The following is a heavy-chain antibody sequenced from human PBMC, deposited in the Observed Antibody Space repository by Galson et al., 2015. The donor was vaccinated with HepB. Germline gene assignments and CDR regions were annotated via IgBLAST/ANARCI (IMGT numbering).Heavy chain of an antibody. D-gene: IGHD3-3*01. CDR2: TYYRAKWYN. CDR1: EDSVPTNGAD. Sequence: AISEDSVPTNGADWNWIRQSPSRGLEWLGTTYYRAKWYNDYAVSVKSRITISPDTSKNQFSLQLNSVTPEDTDVYYCARDKTPNYDFWSGYYLNWFDPWGQGTLVTVSS. CDR3: ARDKTPNYDFWSGYYLNWFDP. V-gene: IGHV6-1*01. J-gene: IGHJ5*02.